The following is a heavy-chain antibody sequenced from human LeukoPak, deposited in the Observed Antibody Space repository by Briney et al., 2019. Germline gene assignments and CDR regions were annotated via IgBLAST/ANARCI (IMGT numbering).Heavy chain of an antibody. Sequence: GDSLRLSCAASGFTFTKYWMTWVRQAPGKGLEWVGNIKQDGSDKNYMDSVKGRFTISRDNTKNSVYLQMSSLRAEDTAVYYCAGTDTDEDYWGQGTLVTVSS. CDR3: AGTDTDEDY. V-gene: IGHV3-7*01. CDR2: IKQDGSDK. CDR1: GFTFTKYW. D-gene: IGHD5-18*01. J-gene: IGHJ4*02.